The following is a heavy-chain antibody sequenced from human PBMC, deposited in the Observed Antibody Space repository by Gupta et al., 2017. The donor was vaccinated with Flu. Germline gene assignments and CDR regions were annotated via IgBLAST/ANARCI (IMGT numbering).Heavy chain of an antibody. D-gene: IGHD5-12*01. CDR1: SSYE. CDR2: ISSSGSTI. J-gene: IGHJ3*02. Sequence: SSYEMNWVRQAPGKGLEWVSYISSSGSTIYYADSVKGRFTISRDNAKNSLYLQMNSLRAEDTAVYYCARGGSLPSGDAFDIWGQGTMVTVSS. V-gene: IGHV3-48*03. CDR3: ARGGSLPSGDAFDI.